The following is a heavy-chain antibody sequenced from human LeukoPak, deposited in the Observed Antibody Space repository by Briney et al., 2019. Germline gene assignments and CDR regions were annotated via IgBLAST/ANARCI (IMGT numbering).Heavy chain of an antibody. J-gene: IGHJ4*02. V-gene: IGHV1-2*02. CDR3: ARVSTGGYSSSAY. CDR2: INPNSGGT. Sequence: ASVKVSCKASRYIFTSYYIHWVRQAPGQGLEWMGWINPNSGGTNYAPKFQGRVTMTRDTSISTAYMELSRLRSDDTAVYYCARVSTGGYSSSAYWGQGTLVTVSS. CDR1: RYIFTSYY. D-gene: IGHD6-6*01.